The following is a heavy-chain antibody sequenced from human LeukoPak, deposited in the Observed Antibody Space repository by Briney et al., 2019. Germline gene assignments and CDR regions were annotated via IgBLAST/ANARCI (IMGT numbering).Heavy chain of an antibody. Sequence: PSETLSLTCAVYGGSFSGYYWSWIRQPPGKGLEWIGEINHSGSTNYNPSLKSRVTISVDTSKNQFSLKLSSVTAADTAVYYCARGDLDSGYDTWGQGTLVTVSS. V-gene: IGHV4-34*01. CDR3: ARGDLDSGYDT. CDR2: INHSGST. D-gene: IGHD5-12*01. J-gene: IGHJ4*02. CDR1: GGSFSGYY.